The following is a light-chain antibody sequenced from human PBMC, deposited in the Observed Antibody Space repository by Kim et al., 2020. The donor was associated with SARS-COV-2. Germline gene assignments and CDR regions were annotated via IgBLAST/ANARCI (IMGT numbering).Light chain of an antibody. V-gene: IGLV3-1*01. Sequence: APGHTASITCSEYKLGDKYAFWYQQKPVQSPVLVIYQDSKRPSGIPERFSGSNSGNTATLTISGTQAMDEADYYCQAWDSSTAWVFGGGTQLTVL. CDR1: KLGDKY. J-gene: IGLJ3*02. CDR3: QAWDSSTAWV. CDR2: QDS.